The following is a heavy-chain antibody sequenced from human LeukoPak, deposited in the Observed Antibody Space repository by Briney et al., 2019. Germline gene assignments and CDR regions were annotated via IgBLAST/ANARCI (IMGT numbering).Heavy chain of an antibody. CDR3: ASGGGGWYVGFDY. J-gene: IGHJ4*02. CDR1: GFTFSSYW. D-gene: IGHD6-19*01. CDR2: IKQDGSEK. V-gene: IGHV3-7*01. Sequence: GGSLILSCAASGFTFSSYWMSWVRQAPGKGLEWVANIKQDGSEKYYVDSVKGRFTISRDNAKNSLYLQMNSLRAEDTAVYYCASGGGGWYVGFDYWGQGTLVTVSS.